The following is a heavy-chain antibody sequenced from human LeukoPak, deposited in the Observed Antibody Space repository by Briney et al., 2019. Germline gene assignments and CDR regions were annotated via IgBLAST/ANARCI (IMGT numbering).Heavy chain of an antibody. V-gene: IGHV1-2*02. J-gene: IGHJ6*02. CDR2: INPNSGGT. CDR3: ARDTNAGGANYYYYYYGMDV. CDR1: GYTFTGYY. D-gene: IGHD3-16*01. Sequence: ASVKVSCKASGYTFTGYYMHWVRQAPGQGLGWVGWINPNSGGTNYAQKFQGRVTMTRDTSISTAYMELSRLRSDDTAVYYCARDTNAGGANYYYYYYGMDVWGPGTTVTVSS.